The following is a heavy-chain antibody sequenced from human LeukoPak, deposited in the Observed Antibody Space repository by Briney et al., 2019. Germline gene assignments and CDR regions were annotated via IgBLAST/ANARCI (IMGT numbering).Heavy chain of an antibody. J-gene: IGHJ4*02. CDR2: IWYDGSNK. CDR3: AKDRLYEPAASLDY. V-gene: IGHV3-33*06. D-gene: IGHD2-2*01. CDR1: GFTFRSHG. Sequence: GGSLRLSCAASGFTFRSHGMRWVRQSPGKGLEWVAVIWYDGSNKYYADSVEGRFTISRDNFESTLYLQMNSLRAEDTAVYYCAKDRLYEPAASLDYWGQGTLVTVSS.